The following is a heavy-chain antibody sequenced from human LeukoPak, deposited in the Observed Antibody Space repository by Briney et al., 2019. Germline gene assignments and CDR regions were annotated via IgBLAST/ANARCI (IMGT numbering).Heavy chain of an antibody. D-gene: IGHD3-10*01. CDR3: ATGDYYYGMDV. Sequence: PSETLSLTCAVSGGSISSSNWWSWVRQPPGKGLEWIGEIYHSGSTNYNLSLKSRVTISVDTSKNQFTLKLSSVTAADTAVYYCATGDYYYGMDVWGQGTTVTVSS. CDR2: IYHSGST. V-gene: IGHV4-4*02. CDR1: GGSISSSNW. J-gene: IGHJ6*02.